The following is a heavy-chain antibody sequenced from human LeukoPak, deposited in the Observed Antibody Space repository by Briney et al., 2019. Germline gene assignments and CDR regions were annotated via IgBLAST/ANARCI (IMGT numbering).Heavy chain of an antibody. J-gene: IGHJ5*02. CDR2: INPNSGGT. CDR1: GYTFTGYY. Sequence: ASVKVSYKASGYTFTGYYMHWVRQAPGQGLEWMGWINPNSGGTNYAQKFQGRVTMTRDTSISTAYMELSRLRSDDTAVYYCARSGGDYSADNWFDPWGQGTLVTVSS. CDR3: ARSGGDYSADNWFDP. D-gene: IGHD4-11*01. V-gene: IGHV1-2*02.